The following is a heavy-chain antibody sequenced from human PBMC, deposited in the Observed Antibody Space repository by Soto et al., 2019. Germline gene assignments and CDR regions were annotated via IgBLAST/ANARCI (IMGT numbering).Heavy chain of an antibody. CDR1: GDSVSSNSAT. V-gene: IGHV6-1*01. CDR2: TYHRSKWYN. J-gene: IGHJ4*02. D-gene: IGHD2-15*01. Sequence: SETLSLTCALSGDSVSSNSATWNWIRQSPSRGLEWLGRTYHRSKWYNDYAVSVKSRIIINPETSKNQISLQLNSVTPEDTAVYYCAREDRGAFDYWGQGALVTVSS. CDR3: AREDRGAFDY.